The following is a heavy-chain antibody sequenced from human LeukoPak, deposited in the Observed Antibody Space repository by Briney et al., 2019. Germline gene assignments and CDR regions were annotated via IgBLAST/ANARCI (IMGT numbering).Heavy chain of an antibody. CDR3: ARFATGGLYYFDY. V-gene: IGHV4-39*07. J-gene: IGHJ4*02. CDR2: MYHSGNS. Sequence: SETLSLTCTVSGDSISNTNYYWGWIRQPPGKGLEWIGTMYHSGNSYYNPSLQSRVTISVDTSKNQFSLKLISVTAADTAVYYCARFATGGLYYFDYWGQGTLVIVSS. CDR1: GDSISNTNYY. D-gene: IGHD6-19*01.